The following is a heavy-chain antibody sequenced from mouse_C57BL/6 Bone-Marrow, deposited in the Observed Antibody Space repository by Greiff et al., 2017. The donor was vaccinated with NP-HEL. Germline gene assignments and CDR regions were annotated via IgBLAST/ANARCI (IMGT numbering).Heavy chain of an antibody. CDR1: GYTFTSYW. D-gene: IGHD2-3*01. J-gene: IGHJ3*01. V-gene: IGHV1-69*01. CDR2: IDPSDSYT. CDR3: AREDGYSWFAY. Sequence: QVQLQQPGAELVMPGASVKLSCKASGYTFTSYWMHWVKQRPGQGLEWIGEIDPSDSYTNYNQKFKGKSTLTVDKSSSPAYMQLSSLTSEDSAVYYCAREDGYSWFAYWGQGTLVTVSA.